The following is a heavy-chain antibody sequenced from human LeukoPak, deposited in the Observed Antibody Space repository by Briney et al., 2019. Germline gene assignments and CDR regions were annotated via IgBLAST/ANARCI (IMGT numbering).Heavy chain of an antibody. D-gene: IGHD3-22*01. V-gene: IGHV3-23*01. Sequence: GGSLRLSCAASGFAFSSHAMNWVRQAPGKGLEWVSSVSGSGSNTYYTDSVKGRFTISGDNSKNTLYLQMNGLTAEDTALYYCAKDRHGYYQPVDYWGQGTLVTVSS. J-gene: IGHJ4*02. CDR3: AKDRHGYYQPVDY. CDR1: GFAFSSHA. CDR2: VSGSGSNT.